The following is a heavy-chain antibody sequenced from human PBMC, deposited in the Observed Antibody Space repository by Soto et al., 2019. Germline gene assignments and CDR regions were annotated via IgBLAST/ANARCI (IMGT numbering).Heavy chain of an antibody. V-gene: IGHV3-7*03. Sequence: GGSLRLSCAASGFTFSSYWMSWVRQAPGKGLEWVANIKQDGSEKYYVDSVKGRFTISRDNAKNSLYLQMNSLRAEDTAVYYCASSLTGYFPYDYYGMDVWGQGTTVTVSS. CDR3: ASSLTGYFPYDYYGMDV. J-gene: IGHJ6*02. D-gene: IGHD3-9*01. CDR1: GFTFSSYW. CDR2: IKQDGSEK.